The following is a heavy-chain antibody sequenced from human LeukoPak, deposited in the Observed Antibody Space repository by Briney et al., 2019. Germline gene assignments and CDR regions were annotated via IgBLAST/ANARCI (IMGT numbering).Heavy chain of an antibody. V-gene: IGHV1-69*13. CDR2: IIPIFGTA. D-gene: IGHD5-12*01. CDR3: ARVAYSGYGYYFDY. CDR1: GGTFSSYA. Sequence: ASVKVSCKASGGTFSSYAISWVRQAPGQGLEWMGGIIPIFGTANYAQKFQGRVTITADESTSTAYMELSSLRSEGTAVYYCARVAYSGYGYYFDYWGQGTLVTVSS. J-gene: IGHJ4*02.